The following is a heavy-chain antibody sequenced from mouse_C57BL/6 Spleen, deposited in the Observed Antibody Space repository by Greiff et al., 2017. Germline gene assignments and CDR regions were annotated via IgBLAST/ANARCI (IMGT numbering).Heavy chain of an antibody. V-gene: IGHV5-9-1*02. CDR2: VSSGGDYI. J-gene: IGHJ4*01. CDR1: GFTFSSYA. D-gene: IGHD1-1*01. CDR3: TTDLYYYGSSPYYYAMDN. Sequence: EVKLVESGEGLVKPGGSLKLSCAASGFTFSSYAMSWVRQTPEKRLEWVAYVSSGGDYIYYADTVKGRFTISKDNARNTLYLQMSSLKSEDTAMYYCTTDLYYYGSSPYYYAMDNWGQGASVTVSS.